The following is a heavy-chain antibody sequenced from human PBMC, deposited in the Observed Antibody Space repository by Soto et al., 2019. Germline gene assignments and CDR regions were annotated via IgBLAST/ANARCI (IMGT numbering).Heavy chain of an antibody. V-gene: IGHV4-34*01. J-gene: IGHJ4*02. CDR3: ARAAPRYCSGGSCYSGRAY. CDR2: INHSGST. CDR1: GGSFSGYY. Sequence: QVQLQQWGAGLLKPSETLSLTCAVYGGSFSGYYWSWIRQPPGKGLEWIGEINHSGSTNYNPSLKSRVTISVDTSQNQFSLKLSSVTAADTAVYYCARAAPRYCSGGSCYSGRAYWGQGTLVTVSS. D-gene: IGHD2-15*01.